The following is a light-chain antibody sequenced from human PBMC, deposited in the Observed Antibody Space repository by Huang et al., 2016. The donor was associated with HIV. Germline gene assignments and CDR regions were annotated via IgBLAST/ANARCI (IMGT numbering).Light chain of an antibody. CDR1: QSVSDV. J-gene: IGKJ1*01. CDR3: QQYNSYPWT. V-gene: IGKV1-8*01. Sequence: AIRITQFPSSLSASTGDRVTVTCRASQSVSDVLAWYQQKPGRAPRLLIYGASTLQRGVPSRFSGNGSATDFTLTSSCLQSDDFAVYYCQQYNSYPWTFGQGTRVEF. CDR2: GAS.